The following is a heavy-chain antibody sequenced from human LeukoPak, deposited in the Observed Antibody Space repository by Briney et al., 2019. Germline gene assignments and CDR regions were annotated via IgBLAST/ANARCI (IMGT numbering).Heavy chain of an antibody. CDR2: ISVYSGET. V-gene: IGHV1-18*01. CDR1: GYTFTSYG. CDR3: ARDKGRWLEDTFDD. D-gene: IGHD5-12*01. J-gene: IGHJ4*02. Sequence: ASVKVSCKASGYTFTSYGISWVRQAPGQGLEWMGWISVYSGETNYAKNYKGRVTMTTDSSTTTVYMELRSLRSDDTGVYYCARDKGRWLEDTFDDWGQGTPVTVSA.